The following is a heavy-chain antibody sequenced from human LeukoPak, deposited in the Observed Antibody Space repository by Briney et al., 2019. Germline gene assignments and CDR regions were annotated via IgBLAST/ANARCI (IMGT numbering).Heavy chain of an antibody. V-gene: IGHV1-18*01. CDR3: ARDRYYYDSSGSYWFLGFDY. D-gene: IGHD3-22*01. CDR1: GYTFTSYG. CDR2: ISAYNGNT. J-gene: IGHJ4*02. Sequence: ASVKVSCKASGYTFTSYGSCWVRQAPGQGLEWMGWISAYNGNTNYAQKLQDRVTITTDTSTSTAYMELRSLRSDDTAEYYCARDRYYYDSSGSYWFLGFDYWGQGTLVTVSS.